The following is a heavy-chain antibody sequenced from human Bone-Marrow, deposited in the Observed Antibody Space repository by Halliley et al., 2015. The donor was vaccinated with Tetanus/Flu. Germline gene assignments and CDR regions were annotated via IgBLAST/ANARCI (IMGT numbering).Heavy chain of an antibody. CDR2: GAPYNGRV. J-gene: IGHJ4*02. V-gene: IGHV1-18*01. D-gene: IGHD1-1*01. CDR3: ARDLLGAELDPPF. Sequence: GWGAPYNGRVKYAASLQGRVTLTTDISTSTAYMELRSLTSDDTAVYYCARDLLGAELDPPFWGQGTLVTVSS.